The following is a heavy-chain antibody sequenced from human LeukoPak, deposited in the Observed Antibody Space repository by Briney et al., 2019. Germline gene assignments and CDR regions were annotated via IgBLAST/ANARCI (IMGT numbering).Heavy chain of an antibody. V-gene: IGHV4-34*01. J-gene: IGHJ4*02. D-gene: IGHD3-3*01. Sequence: SETLSLTCAGYGGSFSGYYWSWIRQPPGKGLEWIGEINHSGSTNYNPSLKSRVTISVDTSKNQFSLKLSSVTAADTAVYYCARGGSITIFGVVSYFDYWGQGTLVTVSS. CDR3: ARGGSITIFGVVSYFDY. CDR2: INHSGST. CDR1: GGSFSGYY.